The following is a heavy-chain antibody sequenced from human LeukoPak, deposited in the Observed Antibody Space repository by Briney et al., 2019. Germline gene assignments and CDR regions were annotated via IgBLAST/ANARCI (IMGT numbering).Heavy chain of an antibody. V-gene: IGHV1-46*01. CDR1: GYIFTKYY. J-gene: IGHJ4*02. Sequence: GASVKVSCKASGYIFTKYYIHWVRQAPGQGLEWVGILNPSDGSANSAQKFQGRITMTRDTSTGTVYMDLSSLRSKDTAVYDWARGGGILYDYWGQGTQVTVSS. D-gene: IGHD2-8*01. CDR3: ARGGGILYDY. CDR2: LNPSDGSA.